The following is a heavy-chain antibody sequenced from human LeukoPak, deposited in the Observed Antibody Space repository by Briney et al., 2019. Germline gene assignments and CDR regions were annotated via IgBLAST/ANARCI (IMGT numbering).Heavy chain of an antibody. V-gene: IGHV4-4*02. J-gene: IGHJ4*02. CDR1: GGSISSSNW. Sequence: SGTLSLTCAVSGGSISSSNWWSWVRQPPGKGLEWIGEIYHSGSTNYNPSLKSRVTISVDTSKNQFSLKLSSVTAADTAVYYCARDLWGMYYYDSSGYYSWGQGTLVTVSS. D-gene: IGHD3-22*01. CDR3: ARDLWGMYYYDSSGYYS. CDR2: IYHSGST.